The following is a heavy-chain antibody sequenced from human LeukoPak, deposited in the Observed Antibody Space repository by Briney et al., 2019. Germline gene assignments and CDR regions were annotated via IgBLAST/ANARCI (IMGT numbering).Heavy chain of an antibody. D-gene: IGHD5-18*01. CDR2: ISAYNGNT. Sequence: ASVKVSCKASGYTFTSYGISWVRQAPGQGLEWMGWISAYNGNTNYAQKLQGRVTMTTDTSTSTVYMELRSLRSDDTAVYYCAREDVDTASFDYWGQGTLVTVSS. J-gene: IGHJ4*02. CDR1: GYTFTSYG. CDR3: AREDVDTASFDY. V-gene: IGHV1-18*01.